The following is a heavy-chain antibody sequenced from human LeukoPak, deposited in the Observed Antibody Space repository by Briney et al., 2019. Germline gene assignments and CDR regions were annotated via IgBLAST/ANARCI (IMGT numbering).Heavy chain of an antibody. CDR2: VSTSNPHT. D-gene: IGHD3-3*01. CDR3: ARDRFLWGLGNWFDL. CDR1: GYTCTNYG. V-gene: IGHV1-18*01. J-gene: IGHJ5*02. Sequence: GASVKVSCKTSGYTCTNYGISWVRQAPGQGLESMGWVSTSNPHTNYAPKFRGRVIITIDTSTTTAYLEMRSLTSDDTAVYYSARDRFLWGLGNWFDLWGQGTLVTVTS.